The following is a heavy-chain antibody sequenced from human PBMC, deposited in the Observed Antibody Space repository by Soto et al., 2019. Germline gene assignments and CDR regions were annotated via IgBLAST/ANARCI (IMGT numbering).Heavy chain of an antibody. J-gene: IGHJ4*02. V-gene: IGHV4-31*03. D-gene: IGHD3-9*01. CDR3: ARTTFYDIFTAYYSLFDY. Sequence: QVQLQESGPGLVKPSQTLTLTCTVSGGSISSGSCYWSWIRQHPGKGLEWIGHISDSGSSYYNPSLESRITISVDTSKNQFSLKLSAVTAADTAVYFCARTTFYDIFTAYYSLFDYWGQGTLVTVSS. CDR2: ISDSGSS. CDR1: GGSISSGSCY.